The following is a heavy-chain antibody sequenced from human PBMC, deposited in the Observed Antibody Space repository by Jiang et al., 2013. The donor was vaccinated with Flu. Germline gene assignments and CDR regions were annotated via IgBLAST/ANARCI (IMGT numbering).Heavy chain of an antibody. CDR3: ARGSLWEALNDYYGLDV. V-gene: IGHV1-18*01. Sequence: GAEVKKPGASVQVSCKASGYIFTSYTMTWVRQAPGQGLEWMGRISVHNGKTKYADKFQDRITLTTDIPGTTAYMDLKSLTSDDTAVYYCARGSLWEALNDYYGLDVWGQGTTVTVSS. CDR1: GYIFTSYT. J-gene: IGHJ6*02. D-gene: IGHD1-26*01. CDR2: ISVHNGKT.